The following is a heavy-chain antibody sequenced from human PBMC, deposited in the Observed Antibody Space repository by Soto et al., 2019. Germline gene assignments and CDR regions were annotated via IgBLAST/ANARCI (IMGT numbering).Heavy chain of an antibody. Sequence: HPGGSLRLSCAASGFTFSSYWMHWVRQAPGKGLVWVSRINSDGSSTSYADSVKGRFTISRDNAKNTLYLQMNSLRAEDTAVYYCARDYYDYVWGSYRGTNWFDPWGQGTLVTVSS. CDR2: INSDGSST. V-gene: IGHV3-74*01. J-gene: IGHJ5*02. CDR1: GFTFSSYW. D-gene: IGHD3-16*02. CDR3: ARDYYDYVWGSYRGTNWFDP.